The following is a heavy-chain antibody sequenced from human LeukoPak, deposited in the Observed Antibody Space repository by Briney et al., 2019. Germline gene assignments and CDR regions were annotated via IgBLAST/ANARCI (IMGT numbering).Heavy chain of an antibody. V-gene: IGHV4-34*01. Sequence: SETLSLTRAVYGGSFCGYYWRWIRQPPGKGLEWIGEINHSGSTNYNPSLKSRVTISVDTSKNQFSLKLSSVTAADTAVYYCARGIGITMVRGYFQHWGHGTLVTVSS. CDR3: ARGIGITMVRGYFQH. CDR2: INHSGST. CDR1: GGSFCGYY. J-gene: IGHJ1*01. D-gene: IGHD3-10*01.